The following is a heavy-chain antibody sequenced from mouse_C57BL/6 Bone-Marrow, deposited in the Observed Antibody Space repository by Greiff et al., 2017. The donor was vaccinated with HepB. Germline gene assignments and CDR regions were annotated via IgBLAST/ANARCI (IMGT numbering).Heavy chain of an antibody. V-gene: IGHV1-69*01. J-gene: IGHJ2*01. D-gene: IGHD6-1*01. CDR2: IDPSDSYT. Sequence: QVQLQQPGAELVMPGASVKLSCKASGYTFTSYWMHWVKQRPGQGLEWIGEIDPSDSYTNYNQKFKGKSTLTVDKSSSTAYMQLSSLTSEDSAVYYCARGSNFDYRGQGTTLTVSS. CDR1: GYTFTSYW. CDR3: ARGSNFDY.